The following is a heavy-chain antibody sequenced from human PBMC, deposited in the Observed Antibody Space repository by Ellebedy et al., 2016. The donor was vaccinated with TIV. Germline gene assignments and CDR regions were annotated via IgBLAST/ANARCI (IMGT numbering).Heavy chain of an antibody. Sequence: GESLKISCAASGFTVSNNYMSWFRQAPGKGLDWVSLIYSGGNTHYADSVKGRFTISRDSSDNTVYLQMNSLRVEDTAVYYCTSPAVGHTTGCCRYYFDYWGLGTLVTVAS. V-gene: IGHV3-66*01. CDR2: IYSGGNT. D-gene: IGHD6-19*01. CDR1: GFTVSNNY. J-gene: IGHJ4*02. CDR3: TSPAVGHTTGCCRYYFDY.